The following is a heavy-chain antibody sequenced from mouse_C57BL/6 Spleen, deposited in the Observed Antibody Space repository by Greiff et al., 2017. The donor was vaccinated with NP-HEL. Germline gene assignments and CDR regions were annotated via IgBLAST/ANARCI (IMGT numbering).Heavy chain of an antibody. CDR2: INPGSSGT. Sequence: QVQLQQSGAELVRPGTSVKVTCKASGYAFTNYLIEWVKQRPGQGLEWIGVINPGSSGTNYNEKFKGKATLTADKSSSTAYMQLSSLTSEDSAVYFCARSGDYDGAWFAYWGQGTLVTVSA. V-gene: IGHV1-54*01. CDR3: ARSGDYDGAWFAY. D-gene: IGHD2-4*01. J-gene: IGHJ3*01. CDR1: GYAFTNYL.